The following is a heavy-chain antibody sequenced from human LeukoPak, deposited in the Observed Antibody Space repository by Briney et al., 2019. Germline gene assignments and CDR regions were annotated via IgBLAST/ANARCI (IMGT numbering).Heavy chain of an antibody. CDR1: GYTFTSYA. V-gene: IGHV1-3*01. D-gene: IGHD2-2*01. CDR2: INAGNGNT. Sequence: ASVKVSCKASGYTFTSYAMHWVRQAPGQRLDWMGWINAGNGNTKYSQKFQGRVTITRDTSASTAYMELSSLRSEDTAVYYCAREGGDIVVVPAAMNYWGQGTLVTVSS. J-gene: IGHJ4*02. CDR3: AREGGDIVVVPAAMNY.